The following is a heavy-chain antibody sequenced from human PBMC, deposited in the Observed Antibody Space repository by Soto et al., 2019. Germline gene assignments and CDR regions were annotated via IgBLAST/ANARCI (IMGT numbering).Heavy chain of an antibody. CDR2: SIPVFGTA. D-gene: IGHD6-13*01. V-gene: IGHV1-69*01. CDR3: AIPLPKQQLVRGAFDH. J-gene: IGHJ4*02. Sequence: QVQLVQSGAELKKPGSSVKLSCKTSGGTFRNYAINWVRQAPGQGLEWMGGSIPVFGTANYAQTFQGRFTITADESTSTAYMELSSLRSEDTAVYYCAIPLPKQQLVRGAFDHWGQGTLVTVAS. CDR1: GGTFRNYA.